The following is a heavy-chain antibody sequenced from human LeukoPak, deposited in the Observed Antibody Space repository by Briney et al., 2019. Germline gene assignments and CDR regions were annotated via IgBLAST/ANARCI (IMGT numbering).Heavy chain of an antibody. J-gene: IGHJ6*02. Sequence: SETLSLTCAVYGGSFSGYYWSWIRQPPGKGLEWIGEINHSGSTNYNPSLKSRVTISVDTSKNQFSLKLSSVTAAGTAVYYCARGVHCSGGSCYGRYGMDVWGQGTTVTVSS. CDR1: GGSFSGYY. V-gene: IGHV4-34*01. D-gene: IGHD2-15*01. CDR2: INHSGST. CDR3: ARGVHCSGGSCYGRYGMDV.